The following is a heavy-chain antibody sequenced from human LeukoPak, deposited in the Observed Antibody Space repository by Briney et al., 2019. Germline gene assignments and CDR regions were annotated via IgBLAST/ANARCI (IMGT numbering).Heavy chain of an antibody. CDR1: GGSFSGYY. CDR3: AGNLRYFDWLIRWGQRKYYYYYGMDV. V-gene: IGHV4-59*01. J-gene: IGHJ6*02. Sequence: PSETLSLTCAVYGGSFSGYYWSWIRQPPGKGLEWIGYIYYSGSTNYNPSLKSRVTISVDTSKNQFSLKLSSVTAADTAVYYCAGNLRYFDWLIRWGQRKYYYYYGMDVWGQGTTVTVSS. CDR2: IYYSGST. D-gene: IGHD3-9*01.